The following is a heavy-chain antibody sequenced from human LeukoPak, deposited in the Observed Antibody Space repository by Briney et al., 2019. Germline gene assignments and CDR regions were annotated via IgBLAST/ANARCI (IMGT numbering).Heavy chain of an antibody. CDR2: ISYDGSIS. CDR1: GFTFNSYA. J-gene: IGHJ4*02. CDR3: ARDRRYCSGGSCYFDYFFDY. Sequence: GGSLRLSCAASGFTFNSYAVHWVRQAPGKGLEWVAVISYDGSISFYAASVKGRFTISRDNSKNTLYLQMSSLRAEDTALYFCARDRRYCSGGSCYFDYFFDYWGQGTLVTVSS. D-gene: IGHD2-15*01. V-gene: IGHV3-30-3*01.